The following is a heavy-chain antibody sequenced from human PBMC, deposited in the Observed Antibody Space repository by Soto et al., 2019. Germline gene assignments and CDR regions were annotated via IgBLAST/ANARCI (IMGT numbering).Heavy chain of an antibody. CDR1: GYTLTELS. D-gene: IGHD5-12*01. J-gene: IGHJ3*02. Sequence: QVQLVQSGAEVKKPGASVKVSCKVSGYTLTELSMHWVRQAPGKGLEWMGGFDPEDGETIYAQKFQGRVTMTEDTSTDTAYMELSSLRSEDTAVYYCATAVKSYIVATISSYDAFDIWGQGTMVTVSS. V-gene: IGHV1-24*01. CDR2: FDPEDGET. CDR3: ATAVKSYIVATISSYDAFDI.